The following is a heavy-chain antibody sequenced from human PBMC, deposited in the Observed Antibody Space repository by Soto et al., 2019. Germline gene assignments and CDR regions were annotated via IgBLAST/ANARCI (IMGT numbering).Heavy chain of an antibody. CDR3: TTENY. V-gene: IGHV3-21*03. J-gene: IGHJ4*02. CDR2: ISSSSTYI. Sequence: GGSLRLSCAASEFTLSSYSMNWVRQAPGKGLEWVSSISSSSTYIYYADSVKGRFTISRDNAKNSLYLQMNSVKTEDTARYYCTTENYWSQGILVTVSS. CDR1: EFTLSSYS.